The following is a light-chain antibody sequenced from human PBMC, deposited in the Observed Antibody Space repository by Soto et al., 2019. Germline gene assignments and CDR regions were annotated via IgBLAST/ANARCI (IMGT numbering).Light chain of an antibody. J-gene: IGKJ2*01. CDR3: QQYNNWPYT. Sequence: EIVMTKSPATLAVSPGERAALSCRASQSVSSNFAWYQQKPGQAPRLLIYGASSRATGTPARFSGSGSGTEFTLTISSLQSEDFAVYYCQQYNNWPYTFGLGTKLEIK. CDR2: GAS. CDR1: QSVSSN. V-gene: IGKV3-15*01.